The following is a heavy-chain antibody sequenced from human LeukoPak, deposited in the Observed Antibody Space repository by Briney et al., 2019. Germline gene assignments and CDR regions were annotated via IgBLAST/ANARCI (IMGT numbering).Heavy chain of an antibody. Sequence: GGSLRLSCAASGFTFSSYAMSWVRQAPGKGLEGVSAISGSGGRTYYADCVKGGFTISRDNTKSTLYLQMNSLKAEDTAVYYCAKDRRSTSLDDAFDIWGQGTMVTVSS. CDR1: GFTFSSYA. J-gene: IGHJ3*02. D-gene: IGHD2-2*01. V-gene: IGHV3-23*01. CDR2: ISGSGGRT. CDR3: AKDRRSTSLDDAFDI.